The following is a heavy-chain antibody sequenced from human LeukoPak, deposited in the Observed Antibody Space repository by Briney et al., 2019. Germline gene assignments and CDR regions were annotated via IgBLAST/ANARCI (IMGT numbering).Heavy chain of an antibody. D-gene: IGHD1-26*01. V-gene: IGHV4-39*07. Sequence: SETLSLTCTVSGGSISSSSYYWGWIRQPPGKGLEWIGSIYYSGSTYYNPSLKSRVTISVDTSKNQFSLKLSSVTAADTAVYYCARGASSFDYWGQGTLVTVSS. CDR3: ARGASSFDY. J-gene: IGHJ4*02. CDR2: IYYSGST. CDR1: GGSISSSSYY.